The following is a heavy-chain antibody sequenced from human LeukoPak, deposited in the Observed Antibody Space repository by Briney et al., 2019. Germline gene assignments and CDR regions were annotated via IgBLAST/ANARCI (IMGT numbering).Heavy chain of an antibody. J-gene: IGHJ4*02. V-gene: IGHV3-23*01. CDR1: GFTFSSYA. CDR2: ISASGGST. D-gene: IGHD5-18*01. CDR3: AKGRELDTAMGVFDY. Sequence: GGSLRLSCAASGFTFSSYAMSWVRQAPGKGLEWVSGISASGGSTYYADSVKGRFTISRDNSKNTLYLQMNSLRAEDTAVYYCAKGRELDTAMGVFDYWGQGTLVTVSS.